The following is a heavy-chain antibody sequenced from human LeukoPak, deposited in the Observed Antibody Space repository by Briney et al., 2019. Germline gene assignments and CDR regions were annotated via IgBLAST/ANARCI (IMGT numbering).Heavy chain of an antibody. CDR2: IILIFGAA. CDR1: GGTFSSYA. V-gene: IGHV1-69*06. D-gene: IGHD6-19*01. CDR3: ARDPTIAVAGRGRAFYYYGMDV. Sequence: SVKVSCKASGGTFSSYAISWVRQAPGQGLEWMGGIILIFGAANYAQKFQGRVTITADKSTSTAYMELSSLRSEDTAVYYCARDPTIAVAGRGRAFYYYGMDVWGKGTTVTVSS. J-gene: IGHJ6*04.